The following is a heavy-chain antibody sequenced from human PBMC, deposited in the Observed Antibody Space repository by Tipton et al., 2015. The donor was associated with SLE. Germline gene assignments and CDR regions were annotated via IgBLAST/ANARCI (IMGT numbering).Heavy chain of an antibody. CDR2: IYTNENT. D-gene: IGHD5/OR15-5a*01. CDR1: GDSISTYY. Sequence: GLVKPSETLSLTCTVSGDSISTYYWSWIRQPAGGGLEWIGRIYTNENTNYNPSLKSRITISVDTSKNQFFLKLNSVTAADTAMYYCGREEGYGVYTLWGQGTLVTVSS. J-gene: IGHJ4*02. V-gene: IGHV4-4*07. CDR3: GREEGYGVYTL.